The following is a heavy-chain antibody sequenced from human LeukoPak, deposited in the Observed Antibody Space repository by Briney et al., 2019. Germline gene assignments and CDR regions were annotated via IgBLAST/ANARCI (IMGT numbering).Heavy chain of an antibody. J-gene: IGHJ4*02. CDR1: GGSISSGSYY. CDR2: IYTSGST. D-gene: IGHD3-22*01. Sequence: PSQTLSLTCTVSGGSISSGSYYWSWIRQPAGKGLEWIGRIYTSGSTNCNPSLKSRVTISVDTSKNQFSLKLSSVTAADTAVYYCARDQDSSGYEYYFDYWGQGTLVTVSS. CDR3: ARDQDSSGYEYYFDY. V-gene: IGHV4-61*02.